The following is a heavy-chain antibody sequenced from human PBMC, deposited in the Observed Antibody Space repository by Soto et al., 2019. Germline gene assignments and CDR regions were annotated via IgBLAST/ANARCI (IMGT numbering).Heavy chain of an antibody. J-gene: IGHJ4*02. V-gene: IGHV2-26*01. CDR1: GFSLSNARMG. D-gene: IGHD3-3*01. CDR2: IFSNDEK. Sequence: QVTLKESGPVLVKPTETLTLTCTVSGFSLSNARMGVSWIRQPPGKALEWLAHIFSNDEKSYSTSLKSRLTISKDTSKSQVVLTMTNMDPVDTATYYCARIRQGATYYDFWSGYYNFDYWGQGTLVTVSS. CDR3: ARIRQGATYYDFWSGYYNFDY.